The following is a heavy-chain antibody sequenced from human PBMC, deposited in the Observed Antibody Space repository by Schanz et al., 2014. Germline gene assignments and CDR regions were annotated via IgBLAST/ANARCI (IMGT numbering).Heavy chain of an antibody. V-gene: IGHV1-8*01. CDR1: GYTLKNYG. CDR3: ARGGYSSGWYDRDIAHFDY. D-gene: IGHD6-19*01. CDR2: MNPNSGNP. Sequence: QAQLMQSGPELKRPGASVKVSCTASGYTLKNYGISWVRQAPGQGLEWLGWMNPNSGNPGFAQKFRGRVTMTRNTSMSTAYIELHILTSEDTAVYYCARGGYSSGWYDRDIAHFDYWGQGTLVTVSS. J-gene: IGHJ4*02.